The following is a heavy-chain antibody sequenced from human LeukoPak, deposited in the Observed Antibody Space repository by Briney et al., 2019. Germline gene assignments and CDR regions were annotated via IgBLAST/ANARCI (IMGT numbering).Heavy chain of an antibody. CDR1: GYTFTGYY. CDR3: AINPLY. J-gene: IGHJ4*02. Sequence: ASVKVSCKASGYTFTGYYMHWVRQAPGQGLEWMGWISAYNGNTNYAQKLQGRVTMTTDTSTSTAYMELRSLRSDDTAVYYCAINPLYWGRGTLVTVSS. CDR2: ISAYNGNT. V-gene: IGHV1-18*04.